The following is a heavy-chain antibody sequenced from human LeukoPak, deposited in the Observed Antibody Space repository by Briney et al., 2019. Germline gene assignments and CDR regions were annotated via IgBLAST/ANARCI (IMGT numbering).Heavy chain of an antibody. CDR3: ARRAAAVGTFYMDV. V-gene: IGHV4-59*01. CDR2: IYYSGGT. J-gene: IGHJ6*03. D-gene: IGHD6-13*01. CDR1: GGSISPFY. Sequence: SETLSLPCTVSGGSISPFYWLWIRQPPGKGLEWIGYIYYSGGTNSNPSLRSRLTMSVDTSKNQVSLKLNSVTAADTAIYYCARRAAAVGTFYMDVWGEGTTVTVSS.